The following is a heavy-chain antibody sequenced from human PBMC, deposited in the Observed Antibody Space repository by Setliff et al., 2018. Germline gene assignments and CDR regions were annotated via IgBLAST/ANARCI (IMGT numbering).Heavy chain of an antibody. CDR1: GYAVTGYH. Sequence: ASVKVSCKASGYAVTGYHIHWVRQAPGQGLEWMGIINPGGGSASIVDQFQGRVAMTRDTSTTTIYLEVNSLRSDDTAVYYCARGGVSAAGKKGVFEHWGQGTLVTVSS. CDR3: ARGGVSAAGKKGVFEH. V-gene: IGHV1-46*01. D-gene: IGHD6-13*01. CDR2: INPGGGSA. J-gene: IGHJ4*02.